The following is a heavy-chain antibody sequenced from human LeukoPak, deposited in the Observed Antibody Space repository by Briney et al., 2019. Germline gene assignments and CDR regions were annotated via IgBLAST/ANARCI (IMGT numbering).Heavy chain of an antibody. Sequence: PGGALRLSCKGSGFSFSRDVWSRVRKAKGKGLEWVSGISGGGGNAFYADSVKGRFTISRDISRSTLYLQLNSLRAEDTAVYFCARYGGDRVYFGLDVWGQGTTVTVSS. CDR1: GFSFSRDV. D-gene: IGHD2-21*01. V-gene: IGHV3-23*01. CDR3: ARYGGDRVYFGLDV. CDR2: ISGGGGNA. J-gene: IGHJ6*02.